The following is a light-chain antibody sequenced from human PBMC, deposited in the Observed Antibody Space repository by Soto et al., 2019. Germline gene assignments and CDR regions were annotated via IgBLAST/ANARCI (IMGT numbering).Light chain of an antibody. CDR2: AAS. CDR3: QQSYSTPPT. V-gene: IGKV1-39*01. Sequence: DIQMTQSPSSLSALVGDRVTITCRASQSISSYLDWYQQKPGKAPKLLIYAASSLQSGVPSRFSGSGSGTDFTLTISSLQPEDFATYYCQQSYSTPPTFGGGTKVDIK. J-gene: IGKJ4*01. CDR1: QSISSY.